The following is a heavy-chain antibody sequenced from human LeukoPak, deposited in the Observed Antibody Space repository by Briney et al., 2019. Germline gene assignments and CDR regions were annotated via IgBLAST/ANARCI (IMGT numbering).Heavy chain of an antibody. CDR2: INGDGSNV. CDR3: GRGKSPAAVDD. Sequence: PGGALRLSCAASGFIFSNYYMHWVRQAPGKGLVGVSHINGDGSNVNYADSVKGRFTISRDNAKNTLYLQMNSLRVEDTALYYCGRGKSPAAVDDWGQGTLVTVPS. CDR1: GFIFSNYY. J-gene: IGHJ4*02. V-gene: IGHV3-74*01. D-gene: IGHD2-2*01.